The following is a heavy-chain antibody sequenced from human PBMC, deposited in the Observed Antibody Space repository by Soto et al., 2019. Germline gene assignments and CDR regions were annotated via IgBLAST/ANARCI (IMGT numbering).Heavy chain of an antibody. Sequence: PSETLSLTCTVSGGSISSSDYYWGWIRQSPGKGLEWIGSIYYSGNTYYDPSLKSRLTISVDTSKNQFSLKLRSVTAADTGVYYCARTQLELSLASWGQGMLVTVSS. J-gene: IGHJ5*02. D-gene: IGHD1-1*01. CDR1: GGSISSSDYY. V-gene: IGHV4-39*01. CDR2: IYYSGNT. CDR3: ARTQLELSLAS.